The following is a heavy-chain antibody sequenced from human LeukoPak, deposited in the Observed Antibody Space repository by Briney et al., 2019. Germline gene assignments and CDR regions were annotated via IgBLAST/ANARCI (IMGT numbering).Heavy chain of an antibody. Sequence: GGSLRLSCGASELAFRNVWMSWVRQAPGKGLEWVGRISSKSDGGTTDYAAPVKGRFTISRDDSTNTLSLQMSGLKAEDTALYFCITEPHDYGDFTFGYWGQGTLVTVSS. CDR2: ISSKSDGGTT. CDR3: ITEPHDYGDFTFGY. V-gene: IGHV3-15*01. J-gene: IGHJ4*02. D-gene: IGHD4-17*01. CDR1: ELAFRNVW.